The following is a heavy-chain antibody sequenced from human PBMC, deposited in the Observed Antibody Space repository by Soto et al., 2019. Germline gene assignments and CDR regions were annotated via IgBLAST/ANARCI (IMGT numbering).Heavy chain of an antibody. CDR1: GYTLAELS. CDR2: FDPEDGET. D-gene: IGHD2-15*01. Sequence: ASVKVSCKXSGYTLAELSMHWVRQAPGKGLEWMGGFDPEDGETIYAQKFQGRVTMTEDTSTDTAYMELSSLRSEDTAVYYCATGTSVVAATTYWGQGTLVTVSS. CDR3: ATGTSVVAATTY. V-gene: IGHV1-24*01. J-gene: IGHJ4*02.